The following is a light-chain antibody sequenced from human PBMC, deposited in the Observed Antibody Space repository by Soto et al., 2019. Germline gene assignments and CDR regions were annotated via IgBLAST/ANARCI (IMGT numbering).Light chain of an antibody. CDR3: SSYTSSSTFPYV. CDR2: DVS. Sequence: QSVLPQPASVSGSPGQSITISCTGTSSDVGGYNYVSWYQQHPGKAPKLMIYDVSNRPSGVSNRFSGSKSGNTASLTISGLQAEDEADYYCSSYTSSSTFPYVFGTGTKLTVL. CDR1: SSDVGGYNY. J-gene: IGLJ1*01. V-gene: IGLV2-14*01.